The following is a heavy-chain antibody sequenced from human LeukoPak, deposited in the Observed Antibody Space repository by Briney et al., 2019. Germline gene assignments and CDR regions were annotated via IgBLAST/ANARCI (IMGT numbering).Heavy chain of an antibody. CDR2: ISYDGSNK. CDR3: AREPQLLYYYYYMDV. D-gene: IGHD2-2*01. J-gene: IGHJ6*03. Sequence: GGSRNLSGPAPDFTSISNVFHGFRKPPARGWGGGAFISYDGSNKYYADSVKGRFTISRDNSKNTLYLQMNSLRAEDTAVYYCAREPQLLYYYYYMDVWGKGTTVTVSS. V-gene: IGHV3-30*04. CDR1: DFTSISNV.